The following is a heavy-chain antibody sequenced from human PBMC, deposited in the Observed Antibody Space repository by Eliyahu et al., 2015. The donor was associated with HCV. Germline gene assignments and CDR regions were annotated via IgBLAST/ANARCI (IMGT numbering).Heavy chain of an antibody. CDR3: ARDQSFSSSGANWFDP. D-gene: IGHD1-26*01. J-gene: IGHJ5*02. V-gene: IGHV1-69*01. CDR2: IIPILGTT. CDR1: EGTFTKSA. Sequence: QVQLVQSGAEVKKPGSSVKXSCRXSEGTFTKSALTWLRQAPGQGLEWMGGIIPILGTTNYAQKFQGRVTITADGSANTVYLSLSSLRSEDTAIYYCARDQSFSSSGANWFDPWGQGTLVTVSS.